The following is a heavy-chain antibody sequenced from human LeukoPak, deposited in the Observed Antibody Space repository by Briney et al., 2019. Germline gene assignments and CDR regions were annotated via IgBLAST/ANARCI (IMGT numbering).Heavy chain of an antibody. D-gene: IGHD6-13*01. CDR2: INHSGST. V-gene: IGHV4-34*01. J-gene: IGHJ4*02. Sequence: SETLSLTCAVYGGSFSGYYWSWIRQPPGKGLEWIGEINHSGSTNYNPSLKSRVTISVDKSKNQFSLKLNSVTAADTAVYYCARESIAAAGYWGQGTLVIVSS. CDR3: ARESIAAAGY. CDR1: GGSFSGYY.